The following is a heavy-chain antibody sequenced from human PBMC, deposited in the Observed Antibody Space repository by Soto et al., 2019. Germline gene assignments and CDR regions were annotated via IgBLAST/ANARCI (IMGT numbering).Heavy chain of an antibody. D-gene: IGHD2-15*01. CDR2: IYAGGAT. CDR3: AARVVAATGFDY. CDR1: GFTVTNHY. V-gene: IGHV3-53*04. Sequence: EVQLVDSGGDLVQPGGSLRLSCAASGFTVTNHYMIWVRQAPGKGLEWVSVIYAGGATYYADSVKGRFTISRHNSKNTVFLQMNSLRTEETALYYCAARVVAATGFDYWGQGTLVTVSS. J-gene: IGHJ4*02.